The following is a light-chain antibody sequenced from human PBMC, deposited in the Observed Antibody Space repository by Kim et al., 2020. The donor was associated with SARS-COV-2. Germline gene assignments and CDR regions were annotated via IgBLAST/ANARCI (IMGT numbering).Light chain of an antibody. V-gene: IGKV1-33*01. CDR1: RDLRRY. CDR2: GAL. J-gene: IGKJ2*01. Sequence: SVGDRVTITCQAGRDLRRYLPCYQQIPGGAPRLLIYGALTLQTAVPSRFSATASGTVFTLTLTNPQPVNFATYYSQQFHSVPYTFCRRTKVDIK. CDR3: QQFHSVPYT.